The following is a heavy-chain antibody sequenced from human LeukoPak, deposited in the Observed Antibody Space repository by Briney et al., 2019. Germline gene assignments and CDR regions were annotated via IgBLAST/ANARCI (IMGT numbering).Heavy chain of an antibody. V-gene: IGHV3-23*01. CDR1: GFTFSSYA. CDR2: ISESGDTT. D-gene: IGHD6-19*01. CDR3: ARQWLING. J-gene: IGHJ4*02. Sequence: GGSLRLSCAASGFTFSSYAMNWVRQAPGKGLEWVSSISESGDTTDYADPAKVRFTISRDNSKNTLYLQMSSLRAEDTAVYYCARQWLINGWGQGILVTVSS.